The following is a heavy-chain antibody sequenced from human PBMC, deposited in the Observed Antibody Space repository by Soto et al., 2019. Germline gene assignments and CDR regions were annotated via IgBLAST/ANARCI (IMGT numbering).Heavy chain of an antibody. CDR2: ISSSSSTI. CDR1: GFTFSSYS. CDR3: ARVRITMVRGVIAFAEYFQH. D-gene: IGHD3-10*01. J-gene: IGHJ1*01. V-gene: IGHV3-48*02. Sequence: GGSLRLSCAASGFTFSSYSMNWVRQAPGKGLEWVSYISSSSSTIYYADSVKGRFTISRDNAKNSLYLQMNSLRDEDTAVYYCARVRITMVRGVIAFAEYFQHWGQGTLVTVSS.